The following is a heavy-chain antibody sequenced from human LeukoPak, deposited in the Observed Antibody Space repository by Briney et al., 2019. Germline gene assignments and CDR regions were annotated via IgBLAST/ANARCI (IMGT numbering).Heavy chain of an antibody. J-gene: IGHJ4*02. CDR1: GFTFSSYG. V-gene: IGHV3-30*02. CDR3: AKDSYRSGYDSHRDY. CDR2: IRYDGSNK. Sequence: PGGSLRLSCAASGFTFSSYGMHWVRQAPGKGLEWVAFIRYDGSNKYHADSVKGRFTISRDNSKNTLSLQMNSLRAEDTAVYYCAKDSYRSGYDSHRDYWGQGTLVTVSS. D-gene: IGHD5-12*01.